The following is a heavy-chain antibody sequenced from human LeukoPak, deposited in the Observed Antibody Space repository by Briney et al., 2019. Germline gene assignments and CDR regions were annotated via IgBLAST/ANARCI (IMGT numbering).Heavy chain of an antibody. Sequence: GGSLRLSCAASGFTVGNNHMNWVRQAPGKGLEWVSLNSGGNTQYADSVKGRFIILRDSSKNTLYLQMNSLRVEDTAVYYCATRAVAAPYWGQGTLVTVSS. CDR3: ATRAVAAPY. J-gene: IGHJ4*02. D-gene: IGHD6-19*01. CDR1: GFTVGNNH. CDR2: NSGGNT. V-gene: IGHV3-66*01.